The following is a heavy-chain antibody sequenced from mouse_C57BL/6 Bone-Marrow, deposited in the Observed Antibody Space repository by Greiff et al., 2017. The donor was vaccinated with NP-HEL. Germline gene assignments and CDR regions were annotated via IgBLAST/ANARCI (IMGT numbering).Heavy chain of an antibody. V-gene: IGHV1-15*01. CDR2: IDPETGGT. D-gene: IGHD2-5*01. Sequence: QVQLKESGAELVRPGASVTLSCKASGYTFTDYEMHWVKQTPVHGLEWIGAIDPETGGTAYNQKFKGKAILTADKSSSTAYMELRSLTSEDSAVYYCAYSNLDYWGQGTTLTVSS. J-gene: IGHJ2*01. CDR1: GYTFTDYE. CDR3: AYSNLDY.